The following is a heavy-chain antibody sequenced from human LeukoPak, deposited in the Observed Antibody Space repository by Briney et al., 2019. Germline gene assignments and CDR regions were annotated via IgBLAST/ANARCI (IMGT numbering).Heavy chain of an antibody. Sequence: SETLSLTCTVSGGSISSSSYYWGWIRQPPGKGLEWIGSIYYSGSTYYNPSLKSRVTISVDTSKNQFSLKLSSVTAADTAVYYCARDQPDSSGYYLSPNFDCWGQGTLVTVSS. CDR2: IYYSGST. J-gene: IGHJ4*02. CDR3: ARDQPDSSGYYLSPNFDC. CDR1: GGSISSSSYY. V-gene: IGHV4-39*07. D-gene: IGHD3-22*01.